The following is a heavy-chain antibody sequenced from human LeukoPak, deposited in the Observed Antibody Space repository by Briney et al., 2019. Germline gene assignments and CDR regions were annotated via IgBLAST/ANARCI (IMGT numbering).Heavy chain of an antibody. CDR1: GGSIGWDY. J-gene: IGHJ4*02. V-gene: IGHV4-4*07. Sequence: MASETLSLTCTVSGGSIGWDYWSWIRQSAGKGLEWIGRIYKSGSTNYNPSFRSRVTMSVDTSKNQFSLSVTSVTAADTAVYYCAREEYFQDSNAYSYYFHSWGQGSLVTVSS. CDR3: AREEYFQDSNAYSYYFHS. CDR2: IYKSGST. D-gene: IGHD3-22*01.